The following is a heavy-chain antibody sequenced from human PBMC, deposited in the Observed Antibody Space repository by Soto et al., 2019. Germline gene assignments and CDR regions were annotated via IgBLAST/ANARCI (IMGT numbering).Heavy chain of an antibody. CDR3: ADAGLYSSSSLVYWFDP. J-gene: IGHJ5*02. CDR2: ISWNSGSI. V-gene: IGHV3-9*01. D-gene: IGHD6-13*01. CDR1: GFTFDDYA. Sequence: EVQLVECGGGLVQPGRSLRLSCAASGFTFDDYAMHWVRQAPGKGLELVSGISWNSGSIGYADSVEGRFTICRDNAKNTLYLQMYGPRAEDTASYYCADAGLYSSSSLVYWFDPWGNVALVRVSS.